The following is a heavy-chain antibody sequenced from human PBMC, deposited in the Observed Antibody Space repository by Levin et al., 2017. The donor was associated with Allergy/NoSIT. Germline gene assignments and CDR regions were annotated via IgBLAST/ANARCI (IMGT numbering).Heavy chain of an antibody. J-gene: IGHJ4*02. V-gene: IGHV3-33*01. CDR3: ARESYYGSGSYSHLDY. CDR1: GFTFSSYG. CDR2: IWYDGSNK. D-gene: IGHD3-10*01. Sequence: GESLKISCAASGFTFSSYGMHWVRQAPGKGLEWVAVIWYDGSNKYYADSVKGRFTISRDNSKNTLYLQMNSLRAEDTAVYYCARESYYGSGSYSHLDYWGQGTLVTVSS.